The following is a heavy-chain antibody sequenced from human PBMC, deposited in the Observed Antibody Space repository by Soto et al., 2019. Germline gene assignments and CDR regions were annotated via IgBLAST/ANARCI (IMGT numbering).Heavy chain of an antibody. V-gene: IGHV1-3*01. CDR1: GYTFTSYA. CDR2: INAGNGNT. CDR3: ARDSYDILTHYYYGMDV. D-gene: IGHD3-9*01. Sequence: EASVKVSCKASGYTFTSYAMHWVRQAPGQRLAWMGWINAGNGNTKYSQKFQGRVTITRDTSASTAYMELSSLRSEDTAVYYCARDSYDILTHYYYGMDVWRQGTTVPVSS. J-gene: IGHJ6*02.